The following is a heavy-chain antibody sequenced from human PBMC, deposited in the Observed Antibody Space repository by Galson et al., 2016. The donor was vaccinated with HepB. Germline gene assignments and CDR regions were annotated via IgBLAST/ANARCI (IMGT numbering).Heavy chain of an antibody. D-gene: IGHD2-21*01. CDR1: GDSIITSRYSY. CDR3: AREIGS. CDR2: IYTSGNT. J-gene: IGHJ5*02. V-gene: IGHV4-61*02. Sequence: TLSLTCTVSGDSIITSRYSYWTWLRQPVGKGPEWNGLIYTSGNTKYNPSLRGRVTISLDTSKNQFSLELISVTAADSAVYYCAREIGSWSQGTLVTVSS.